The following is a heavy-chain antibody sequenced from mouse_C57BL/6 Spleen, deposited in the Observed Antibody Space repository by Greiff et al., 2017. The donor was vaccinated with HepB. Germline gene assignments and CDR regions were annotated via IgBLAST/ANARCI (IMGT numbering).Heavy chain of an antibody. CDR1: GFTFSDYG. V-gene: IGHV5-17*01. Sequence: EVQLQESGGGLVKPGGSLKLSCAASGFTFSDYGMHWVRQAPEKGLEWVAYISSGSSTIYYADTVKGRFTISRDNAKNTLFLQMTSLRSEDTAMYYCARQGLGPLYYFDYWGQGTTLTVSS. CDR2: ISSGSSTI. CDR3: ARQGLGPLYYFDY. D-gene: IGHD4-1*01. J-gene: IGHJ2*01.